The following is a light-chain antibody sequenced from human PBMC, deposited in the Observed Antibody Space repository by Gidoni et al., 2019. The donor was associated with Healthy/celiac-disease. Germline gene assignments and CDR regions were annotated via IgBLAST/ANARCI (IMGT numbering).Light chain of an antibody. Sequence: QSVLTQPPSVSGAPGQRVTISCTGSNSNIGAGYDLHWYQQLPGTAPKLLIYGNKNRPSGVPDRFSGSKSGTSASLAITGLQAEDESDYYCQSYDSSLRVFGGGTKLTVL. CDR3: QSYDSSLRV. J-gene: IGLJ3*02. CDR1: NSNIGAGYD. V-gene: IGLV1-40*01. CDR2: GNK.